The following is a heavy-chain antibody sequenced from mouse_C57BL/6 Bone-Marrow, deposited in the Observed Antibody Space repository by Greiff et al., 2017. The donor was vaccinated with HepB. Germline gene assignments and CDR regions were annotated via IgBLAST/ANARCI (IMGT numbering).Heavy chain of an antibody. Sequence: EVKLQESGAELVRPGASVKLSCTASGFNIKDDYMHWVKQRPEQGLEWIGWIDPENGDTEYASKFQGKATITADTSSNTAYLQLSSLTSEDTAVYYCTTPTVVATKYFDYWGQGTTLTVSS. CDR1: GFNIKDDY. D-gene: IGHD1-1*01. J-gene: IGHJ2*01. CDR3: TTPTVVATKYFDY. CDR2: IDPENGDT. V-gene: IGHV14-4*01.